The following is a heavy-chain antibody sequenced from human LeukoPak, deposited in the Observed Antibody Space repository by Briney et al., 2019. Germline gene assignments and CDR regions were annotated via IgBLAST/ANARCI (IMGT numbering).Heavy chain of an antibody. CDR2: IYTSGST. D-gene: IGHD3-10*01. Sequence: SQTLSLTCTVSGGSISSGSYYWSWIRQPAGTGLEWIGRIYTSGSTNYNPSLKSRVTISVDTSKNQFSLKLSSVTAADTAVYYCARGDARKYGSGSNWGQGTLVTVSS. CDR1: GGSISSGSYY. CDR3: ARGDARKYGSGSN. J-gene: IGHJ4*02. V-gene: IGHV4-61*02.